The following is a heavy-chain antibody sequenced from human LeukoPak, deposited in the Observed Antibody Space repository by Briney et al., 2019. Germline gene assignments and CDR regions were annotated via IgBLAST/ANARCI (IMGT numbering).Heavy chain of an antibody. D-gene: IGHD6-19*01. Sequence: GGSLRLSCAASGFTFDDYAMHWVRQAPGKGLEWVSGISWNSGSIGQADSVKGRFTISRDNAKNSLYLQMNSLRGEDTALYYCAKGGRSSGWYDHFDYWGQGTLVTVSS. J-gene: IGHJ4*02. CDR2: ISWNSGSI. CDR1: GFTFDDYA. CDR3: AKGGRSSGWYDHFDY. V-gene: IGHV3-9*01.